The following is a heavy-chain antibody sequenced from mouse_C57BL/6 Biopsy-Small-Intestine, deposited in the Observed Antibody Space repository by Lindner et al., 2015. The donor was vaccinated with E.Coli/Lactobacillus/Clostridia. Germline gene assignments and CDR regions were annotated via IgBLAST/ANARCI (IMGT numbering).Heavy chain of an antibody. CDR3: ARWMTGYYAMDY. D-gene: IGHD2-13*01. J-gene: IGHJ4*01. V-gene: IGHV1-82*01. CDR2: IYPGDGDT. CDR1: GYAFSSYW. Sequence: VQLQESGPELVKPGASVKISCKASGYAFSSYWMNWVKQRPGKGLEWIGRIYPGDGDTNYNGKFKGKATLTADKSSSTAYMQLSSLTSEDSAVYFCARWMTGYYAMDYWGQGTSVTVSS.